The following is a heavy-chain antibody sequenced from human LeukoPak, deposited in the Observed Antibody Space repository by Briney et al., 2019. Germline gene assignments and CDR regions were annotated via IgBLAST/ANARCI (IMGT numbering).Heavy chain of an antibody. CDR3: ARDYEDSGNYYTLFPEEVAGSSGY. J-gene: IGHJ4*02. CDR1: GFTFSSYG. Sequence: PGGSLRLSCAASGFTFSSYGMNWVRQAPGEGLEWVSYISSRSSTIFYADSVKGRFTVSRDNAKNSLNLQMNSLRAEDTAVYYCARDYEDSGNYYTLFPEEVAGSSGYWGQGTLVTVSS. CDR2: ISSRSSTI. V-gene: IGHV3-48*04. D-gene: IGHD3-10*01.